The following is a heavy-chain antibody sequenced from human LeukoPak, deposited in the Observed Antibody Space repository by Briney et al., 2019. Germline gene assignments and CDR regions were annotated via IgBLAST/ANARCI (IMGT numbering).Heavy chain of an antibody. J-gene: IGHJ4*02. V-gene: IGHV4-61*02. CDR2: IYTSGST. CDR3: ARATGYYFDY. CDR1: GGSISSGSYY. Sequence: PSETLSLTCTVSGGSISSGSYYWSWIRQPAGKGLEWIGRIYTSGSTNYNPSLKSRVTISVDTSKNQFSLKLSSVTAADTAVYYCARATGYYFDYWGQGTLVTVSS. D-gene: IGHD1-14*01.